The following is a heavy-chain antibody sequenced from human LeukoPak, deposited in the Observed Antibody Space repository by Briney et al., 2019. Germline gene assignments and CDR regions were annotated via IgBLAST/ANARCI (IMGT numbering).Heavy chain of an antibody. V-gene: IGHV3-74*01. J-gene: IGHJ4*02. CDR1: GFSFSGHW. Sequence: GGSLRLSCTASGFSFSGHWMHWARQLPGKGLVWVSRISPTGSTTSYADSVKGRFTVSRDNAKNTLYLQMNSLRAEDTAVYYCARDLRYYYPPGLWDWGQGTLVTVSS. CDR3: ARDLRYYYPPGLWD. D-gene: IGHD3-22*01. CDR2: ISPTGSTT.